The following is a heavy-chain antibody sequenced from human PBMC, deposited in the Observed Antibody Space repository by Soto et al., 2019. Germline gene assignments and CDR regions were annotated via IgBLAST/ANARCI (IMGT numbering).Heavy chain of an antibody. J-gene: IGHJ1*01. V-gene: IGHV3-30-3*01. CDR2: ISYDGSNK. CDR3: AREGPPIVVVPAAIAYFQH. CDR1: GFTFSSYA. Sequence: GGSLRLSCAASGFTFSSYAMHWVRQAPGKGLEWVAVISYDGSNKYYADSVKGRFTISRDNSKNTLYLQMNSLRAEDTAVYYCAREGPPIVVVPAAIAYFQHWGQGTLVTVSS. D-gene: IGHD2-2*01.